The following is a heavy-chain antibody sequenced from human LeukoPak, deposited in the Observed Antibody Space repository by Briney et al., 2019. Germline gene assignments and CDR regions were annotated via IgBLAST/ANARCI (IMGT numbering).Heavy chain of an antibody. CDR3: ARAEVVVVPERYFDL. J-gene: IGHJ2*01. Sequence: SETLSLTCSFSGGSISSYYWSWIRQPAGKGLEWIGRIYTSGSTNYNPSLKSRVTMSVDTSKNQFSLKLSSVTAADTAVYYCARAEVVVVPERYFDLWGRGTLVTVSA. D-gene: IGHD2-2*01. V-gene: IGHV4-4*07. CDR1: GGSISSYY. CDR2: IYTSGST.